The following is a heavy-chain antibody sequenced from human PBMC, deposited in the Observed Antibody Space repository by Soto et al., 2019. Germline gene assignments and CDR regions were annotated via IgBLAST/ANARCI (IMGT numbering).Heavy chain of an antibody. Sequence: SETLSLTCTVSGGSISSGDYYWSWIRQPPGKGLEWIGYIYYSGSTYYNPSLKSRVTISVDTSKNQFSLKLSSVTAADTAVYYCAREEASPTTTAFDYWGQGTLVTVSS. J-gene: IGHJ4*02. CDR3: AREEASPTTTAFDY. D-gene: IGHD4-4*01. CDR1: GGSISSGDYY. CDR2: IYYSGST. V-gene: IGHV4-30-4*01.